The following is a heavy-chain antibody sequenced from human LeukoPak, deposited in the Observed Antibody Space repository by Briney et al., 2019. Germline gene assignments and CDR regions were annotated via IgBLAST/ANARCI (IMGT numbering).Heavy chain of an antibody. CDR3: AVGTKQLAAPGRVYYYYYMDV. V-gene: IGHV1-69*05. CDR1: GGTFSSYA. CDR2: IIPIFGTA. D-gene: IGHD6-13*01. Sequence: VASVKVSCKASGGTFSSYAISRVRQAPGQGLEWIGGIIPIFGTANYAQKFQGRVTITTDESTSTAYMELSSLRSEDTAVYYCAVGTKQLAAPGRVYYYYYMDVWGKGTTVTVSS. J-gene: IGHJ6*03.